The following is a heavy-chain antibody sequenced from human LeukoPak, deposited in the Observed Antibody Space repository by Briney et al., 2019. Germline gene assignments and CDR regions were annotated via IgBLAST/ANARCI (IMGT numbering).Heavy chain of an antibody. V-gene: IGHV4-59*01. CDR1: GGSISSYY. D-gene: IGHD2-21*02. CDR2: IYNSGST. J-gene: IGHJ4*02. CDR3: ARGSDFADY. Sequence: PSETLSLTCTVSGGSISSYYWSWIRQPPGKGLEWIGYIYNSGSTNYNPSLKSRVTISVDTSKNQPSMKLSSVTAADTAVYYCARGSDFADYWGQGTLVTVSS.